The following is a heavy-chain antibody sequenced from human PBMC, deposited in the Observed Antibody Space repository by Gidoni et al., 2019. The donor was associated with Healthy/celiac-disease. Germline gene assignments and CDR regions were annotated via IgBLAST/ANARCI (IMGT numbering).Heavy chain of an antibody. V-gene: IGHV1-18*01. CDR2: ISAYNGNT. D-gene: IGHD3-10*01. CDR3: ARDLYGSGSYSAFDI. Sequence: QVQLVQSGAEVKKPGASVKVSCKASGYTFTSYGISWVRQAPGQGPEWRGWISAYNGNTNYAQKLPGSVTMTTDTSTSTAYMELRSLRSDDTAVYYCARDLYGSGSYSAFDIWGQGTMVTVSS. J-gene: IGHJ3*02. CDR1: GYTFTSYG.